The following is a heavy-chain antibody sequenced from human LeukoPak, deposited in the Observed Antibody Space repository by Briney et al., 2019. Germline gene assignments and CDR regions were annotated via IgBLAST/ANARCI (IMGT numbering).Heavy chain of an antibody. V-gene: IGHV1-69*05. J-gene: IGHJ4*02. CDR3: ARGFYYDFWSGYYVY. CDR1: GGTFSSYA. D-gene: IGHD3-3*01. CDR2: INPIFGTA. Sequence: SVKVSCKASGGTFSSYAISWVRQAPGQGLEWVGGINPIFGTANYAQKFQGRVTITTDESTSTAYMELSSLRSEDTAMYYCARGFYYDFWSGYYVYWGQGTLVTVSS.